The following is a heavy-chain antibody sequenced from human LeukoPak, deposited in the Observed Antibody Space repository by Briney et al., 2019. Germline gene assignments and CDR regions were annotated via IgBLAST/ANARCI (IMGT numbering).Heavy chain of an antibody. CDR2: IIPIFGTA. CDR3: ARGVMATITFDNWFDP. Sequence: ASVKVSCKASGGTFSSYAISWVRQAPGQGLEWMGGIIPIFGTANYAQKFQGRVTITADESTSTAYMELSSLRSEDTAVYYCARGVMATITFDNWFDPWGQGTLVTVSS. D-gene: IGHD5-12*01. J-gene: IGHJ5*02. CDR1: GGTFSSYA. V-gene: IGHV1-69*13.